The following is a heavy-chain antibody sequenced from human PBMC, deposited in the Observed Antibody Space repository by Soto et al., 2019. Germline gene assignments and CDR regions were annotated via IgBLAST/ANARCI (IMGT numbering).Heavy chain of an antibody. D-gene: IGHD3-10*01. V-gene: IGHV1-18*01. CDR2: ISAYNGNT. J-gene: IGHJ4*02. CDR3: AGGWFGEFVYQFDY. CDR1: GYTFTSYG. Sequence: ASVKVSCKPSGYTFTSYGITWVRQAPGQGLEWMGWISAYNGNTNYAQKFQGRVTMTTDTSTSTAYMELRSLGSDDTAVYYCAGGWFGEFVYQFDYWGQGTLDTDSS.